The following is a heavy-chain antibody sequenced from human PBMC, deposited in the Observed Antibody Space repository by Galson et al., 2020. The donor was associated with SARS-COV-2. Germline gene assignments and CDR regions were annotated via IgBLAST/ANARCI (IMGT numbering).Heavy chain of an antibody. V-gene: IGHV4-4*02. CDR2: IYYSGST. J-gene: IGHJ4*02. Sequence: SETLSLTCAVSGGSISSNNWWSWVRQPPGKGLEWIGEIYYSGSTNYNPSLNSRVFISVDKSNNQFSLKLSSVTAADTAVYYCARKAWELRHFDDWGQGSLVTVSS. CDR3: ARKAWELRHFDD. CDR1: GGSISSNNW. D-gene: IGHD1-26*01.